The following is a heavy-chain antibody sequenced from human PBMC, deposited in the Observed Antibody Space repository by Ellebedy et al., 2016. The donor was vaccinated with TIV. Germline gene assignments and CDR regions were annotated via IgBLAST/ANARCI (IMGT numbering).Heavy chain of an antibody. Sequence: SETLSLXXTVPGDSIISSSYYWGWFRQPPGKGPEWIGSIYYSGSTYYNPSLKSRVTLSLDTSKNQFSLKLSSVTAADTAVYYCARDPSGSQVPFDFWGQGTLVTVSS. CDR1: GDSIISSSYY. CDR2: IYYSGST. CDR3: ARDPSGSQVPFDF. V-gene: IGHV4-39*07. J-gene: IGHJ4*02. D-gene: IGHD1-26*01.